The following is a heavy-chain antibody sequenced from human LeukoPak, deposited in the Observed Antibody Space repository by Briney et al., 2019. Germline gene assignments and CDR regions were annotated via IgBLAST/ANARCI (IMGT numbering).Heavy chain of an antibody. J-gene: IGHJ5*02. D-gene: IGHD2-15*01. CDR1: GYTFTDYY. V-gene: IGHV1-2*02. CDR3: ARSDSYTWFDP. Sequence: ASVKVSCKASGYTFTDYYIHWMRQAPGQGLEWMGWINPDSGGTSYAQKFQGRVTMTRDTSISTVYVELSRLRSDDTAVYYCARSDSYTWFDPWGQETLITVSS. CDR2: INPDSGGT.